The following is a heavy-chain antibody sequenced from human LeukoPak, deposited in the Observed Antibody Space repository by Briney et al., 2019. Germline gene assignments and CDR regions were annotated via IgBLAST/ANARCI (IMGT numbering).Heavy chain of an antibody. J-gene: IGHJ4*02. D-gene: IGHD3-10*01. CDR2: ISWNSGSI. V-gene: IGHV3-9*01. CDR3: AKDSADTMVRGVSVDY. CDR1: GFTFDDYA. Sequence: PGRSPRLSCAASGFTFDDYAMHWVRQAPGKGLEWVSGISWNSGSIGYADSVKGRFTISRDNAKNSLYLQMNSLRAEDTALYYCAKDSADTMVRGVSVDYWGQGTLVTVSS.